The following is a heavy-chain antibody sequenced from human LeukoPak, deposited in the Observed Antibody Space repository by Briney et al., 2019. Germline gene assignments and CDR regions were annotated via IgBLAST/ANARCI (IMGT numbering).Heavy chain of an antibody. Sequence: SETLSLTCTVSGGPISSYYWSWIRQPPGKGLEWIGYIYYSGSTNYNPSLKSRVTISVDTSKNQFSLKLSSVTAADTAVYYCARVPTVTTFWFDPWGQGTLVTVSS. D-gene: IGHD4-11*01. CDR1: GGPISSYY. CDR3: ARVPTVTTFWFDP. J-gene: IGHJ5*02. V-gene: IGHV4-59*01. CDR2: IYYSGST.